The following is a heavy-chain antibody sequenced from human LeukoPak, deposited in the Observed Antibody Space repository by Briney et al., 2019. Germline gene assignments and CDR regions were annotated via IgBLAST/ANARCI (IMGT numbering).Heavy chain of an antibody. J-gene: IGHJ5*02. CDR1: GFTFGSYW. Sequence: GGSLRLSCAASGFTFGSYWMHWVRQAPGKGLVWVSRINSDGSSTSYADSVKGRFTISRDNAKNTLYLQMNSLRAEDTAVYYCARDRYCSSTSCYHVAWFDPWGQGTLVTVSS. D-gene: IGHD2-2*01. V-gene: IGHV3-74*01. CDR2: INSDGSST. CDR3: ARDRYCSSTSCYHVAWFDP.